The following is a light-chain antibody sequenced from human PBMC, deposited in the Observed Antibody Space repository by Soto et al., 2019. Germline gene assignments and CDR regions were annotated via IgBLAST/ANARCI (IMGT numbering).Light chain of an antibody. Sequence: EIVMTQSPATLSVSPGERATLSCRASQSVRSKLAWYHQKPGQAPRLLIYGASTRANGVPARFSGSGSGTEFSLTISSLQSEDFAVYYCQQYNNWLLITFGQGTRLEIK. CDR1: QSVRSK. J-gene: IGKJ5*01. CDR3: QQYNNWLLIT. CDR2: GAS. V-gene: IGKV3-15*01.